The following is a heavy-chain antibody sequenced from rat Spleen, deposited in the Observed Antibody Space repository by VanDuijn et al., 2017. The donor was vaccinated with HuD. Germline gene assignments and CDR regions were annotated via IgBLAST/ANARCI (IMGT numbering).Heavy chain of an antibody. J-gene: IGHJ2*01. V-gene: IGHV5S11*01. D-gene: IGHD1-1*01. Sequence: EVQLVESGGGLVQPGRSLKLSCAASGFTYSNYVMAWVSQAPTKGLEWVASITNSGDNTYYRDSVKGRFTISRDNAKSPLYLQMDSLRSEVTATYYCTGGDWSGYFDYWGQGVMVTVSS. CDR1: GFTYSNYV. CDR3: TGGDWSGYFDY. CDR2: ITNSGDNT.